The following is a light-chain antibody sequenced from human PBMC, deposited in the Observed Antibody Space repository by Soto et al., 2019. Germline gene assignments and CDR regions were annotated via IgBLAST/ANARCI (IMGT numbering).Light chain of an antibody. CDR2: AAS. CDR1: HNINTY. J-gene: IGKJ1*01. V-gene: IGKV1-39*01. Sequence: QMTHAPSSLSASVGDRVAITCXASHNINTYLNWYQQRPGKAPRLLIYAASSVQGGVPSRFSGSGSGTEFTLTIRNLQPDDFATYYCQQYNSFPWTFGLGTKVDIK. CDR3: QQYNSFPWT.